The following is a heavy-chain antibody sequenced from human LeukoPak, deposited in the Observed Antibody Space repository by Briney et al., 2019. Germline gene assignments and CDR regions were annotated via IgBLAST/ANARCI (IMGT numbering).Heavy chain of an antibody. D-gene: IGHD3-22*01. CDR2: IRYDGSNK. CDR3: AKDLDYYDSSGYFSSEVDY. V-gene: IGHV3-30*02. J-gene: IGHJ4*02. CDR1: GFTFSSYG. Sequence: AGGSLRLSRAASGFTFSSYGMHWVRQAPGKGLEWVAFIRYDGSNKYYADSVKGRFTISRDNSKNTLYLQMNSLRAEDTAVYYCAKDLDYYDSSGYFSSEVDYWGQGTLVTVSS.